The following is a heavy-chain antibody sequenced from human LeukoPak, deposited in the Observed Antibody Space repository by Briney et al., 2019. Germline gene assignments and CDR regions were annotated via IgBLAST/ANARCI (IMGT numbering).Heavy chain of an antibody. D-gene: IGHD2-2*01. V-gene: IGHV3-33*06. Sequence: PGGSLRLSCAASGFTFSSYGMHWVRQAPGKGLEWVAVIGFDGSDKYYADSVKGRFTISRDNSKNTLYLQMNSLRAEDTAVYYCAKRGDCSGTCTYDYWGQGTLVTVSS. CDR1: GFTFSSYG. CDR2: IGFDGSDK. J-gene: IGHJ4*02. CDR3: AKRGDCSGTCTYDY.